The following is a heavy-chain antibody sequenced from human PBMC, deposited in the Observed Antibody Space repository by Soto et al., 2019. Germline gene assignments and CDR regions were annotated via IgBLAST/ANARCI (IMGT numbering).Heavy chain of an antibody. CDR2: IDPSDSYT. CDR1: GYSFTSYW. D-gene: IGHD3-10*01. V-gene: IGHV5-10-1*01. J-gene: IGHJ6*02. CDR3: ARQDYYGSGSLYYYYYGMDV. Sequence: PGESLKISCKGSGYSFTSYWISWVRQMPGKGLEWMGRIDPSDSYTNYSPSFQGHVTISADKSISTAYLQWSSLKASDTAMYYCARQDYYGSGSLYYYYYGMDVWGQGTTVTVSS.